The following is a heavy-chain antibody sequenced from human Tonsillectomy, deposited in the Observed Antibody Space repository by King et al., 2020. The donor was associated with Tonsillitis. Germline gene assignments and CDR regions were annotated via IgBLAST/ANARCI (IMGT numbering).Heavy chain of an antibody. CDR2: INHSGDT. V-gene: IGHV4-34*01. D-gene: IGHD1-1*01. CDR1: GGSFGGYY. CDR3: ARVLLSRQVATGTGYFDL. Sequence: QVQLQQWGAGLLKPSETLSLTCALYGGSFGGYYWSWIRQPPGKGLEWIGEINHSGDTNYNPSLKSRVTISVDTSKNQFSLKLSSVTAADTAVYYCARVLLSRQVATGTGYFDLWGRGTLVTVSS. J-gene: IGHJ2*01.